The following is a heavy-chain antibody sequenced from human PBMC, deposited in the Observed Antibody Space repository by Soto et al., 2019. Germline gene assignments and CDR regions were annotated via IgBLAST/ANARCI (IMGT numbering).Heavy chain of an antibody. Sequence: GGALRLSCAASGFTFRDYYMSWIRQAPGKGLEWVSYISSSGSTIYYADSVKGRFTISRDNAKNSLYLQMNSLRAEDTAVYYCASDKDYGDSERDYGMDVWGQGTTVTVSS. V-gene: IGHV3-11*01. CDR1: GFTFRDYY. CDR2: ISSSGSTI. D-gene: IGHD4-17*01. CDR3: ASDKDYGDSERDYGMDV. J-gene: IGHJ6*02.